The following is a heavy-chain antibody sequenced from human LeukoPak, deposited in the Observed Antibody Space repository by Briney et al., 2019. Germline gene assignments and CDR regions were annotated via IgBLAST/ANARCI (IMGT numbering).Heavy chain of an antibody. CDR2: INHSGST. CDR3: AGDTVTTRGTDY. V-gene: IGHV4-34*01. J-gene: IGHJ4*02. CDR1: GGSFSGYY. D-gene: IGHD4-4*01. Sequence: SETLSLTCAVYGGSFSGYYWSWIRQPPGKGLEWIGEINHSGSTNYNPSLKSRVTISVDTSKNQFSLKLSSVTAADTAVYYCAGDTVTTRGTDYWGQGTLVTVSS.